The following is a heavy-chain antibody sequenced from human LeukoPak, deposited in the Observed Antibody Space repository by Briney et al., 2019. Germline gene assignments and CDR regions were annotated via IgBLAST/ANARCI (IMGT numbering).Heavy chain of an antibody. Sequence: TSETLSLTCTVSGGSISSYYWSWIRQPPGKGLEWIGYIYYSGSTNYNPSLKSRVTISVDTSKNQFSLKLSSVTAADTAVYYCARARVGATNYYYYYMDVWGKGTTVTVSS. D-gene: IGHD1-26*01. J-gene: IGHJ6*03. CDR1: GGSISSYY. V-gene: IGHV4-59*08. CDR3: ARARVGATNYYYYYMDV. CDR2: IYYSGST.